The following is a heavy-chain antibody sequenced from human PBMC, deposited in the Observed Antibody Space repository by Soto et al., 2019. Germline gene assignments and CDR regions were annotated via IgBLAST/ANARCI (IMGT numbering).Heavy chain of an antibody. V-gene: IGHV4-59*01. D-gene: IGHD3-3*01. CDR1: GGSISSYY. CDR3: ARDSRFLEWLPNYYYYMDV. CDR2: IYYSGST. Sequence: PSETLSLTCTVSGGSISSYYWSWIRQPPGKGLEWIGYIYYSGSTNYNPSLKSRVTISVDTSKNQFSLKLSSVTAADTAVYYCARDSRFLEWLPNYYYYMDVWGKGTTVTVSS. J-gene: IGHJ6*03.